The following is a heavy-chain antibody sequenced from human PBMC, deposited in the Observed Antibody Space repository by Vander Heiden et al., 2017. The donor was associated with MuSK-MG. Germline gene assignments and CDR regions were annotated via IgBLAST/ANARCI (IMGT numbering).Heavy chain of an antibody. CDR2: IIPIFGTA. J-gene: IGHJ6*02. CDR3: ARKPTRGVRGVTPYGMDV. CDR1: GGTFSSYA. V-gene: IGHV1-69*01. Sequence: QVQLVPSGAEVQKPGSSVKVSCKASGGTFSSYAISWGRQGPGQGLEWMGGIIPIFGTANYAQKFQGRVTITADESTSTAYMERSSLRSEDTAVYYCARKPTRGVRGVTPYGMDVWGQGTTVTVSS. D-gene: IGHD3-10*01.